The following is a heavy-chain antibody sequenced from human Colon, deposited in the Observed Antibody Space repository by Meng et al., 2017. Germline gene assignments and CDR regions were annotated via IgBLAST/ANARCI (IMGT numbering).Heavy chain of an antibody. Sequence: GGSLRLSCAASGFTFTTAWLTWVRRTPGRGLEWVGRIKSNNDGGTTDYAAPVKGRFTITRDDSKGTLYLQMNRLKIEDTAMYYCGTDIDDWGQGTLVTVSS. D-gene: IGHD3-16*02. CDR1: GFTFTTAW. CDR3: GTDIDD. V-gene: IGHV3-15*01. CDR2: IKSNNDGGTT. J-gene: IGHJ1*01.